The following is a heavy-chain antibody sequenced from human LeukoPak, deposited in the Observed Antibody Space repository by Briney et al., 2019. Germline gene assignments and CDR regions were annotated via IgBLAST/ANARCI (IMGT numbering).Heavy chain of an antibody. Sequence: GGSLRLSCAASGFTFNNYAMSWVRQAPGKGLEWVSAISGRDSGTYYADSVKGRFTISRDNSRNTLYLQMNSLRAEDTAVYYCAKWGDYDILTGYYDSDYWGQGTQVTVSS. J-gene: IGHJ4*02. CDR1: GFTFNNYA. V-gene: IGHV3-23*01. D-gene: IGHD3-9*01. CDR2: ISGRDSGT. CDR3: AKWGDYDILTGYYDSDY.